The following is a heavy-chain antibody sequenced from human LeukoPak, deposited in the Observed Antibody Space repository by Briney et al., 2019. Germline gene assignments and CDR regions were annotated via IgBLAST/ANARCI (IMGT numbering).Heavy chain of an antibody. CDR2: IIPIFGTA. J-gene: IGHJ5*02. D-gene: IGHD6-25*01. CDR3: ASLKTSGPKFNWFDP. CDR1: GGTFSSYA. V-gene: IGHV1-69*05. Sequence: GASVKVSCKASGGTFSSYAISWVRQAPGQGLEWMGGIIPIFGTANYAQKFQGRVTITTDESTSTAYMELSSLRSEDTAVYYCASLKTSGPKFNWFDPWGQGTLVTVSS.